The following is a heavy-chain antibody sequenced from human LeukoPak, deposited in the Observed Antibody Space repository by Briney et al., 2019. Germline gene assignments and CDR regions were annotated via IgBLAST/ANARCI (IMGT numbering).Heavy chain of an antibody. CDR1: GGTFSSYA. D-gene: IGHD6-19*01. V-gene: IGHV1-69*05. CDR3: ARERSGWFFSN. J-gene: IGHJ4*02. Sequence: SVKVSCKASGGTFSSYAISWVRQAPGQGLEWMGGIIPIFGTANYAQKLQGRVTMTTDTSTSTAYMDLRSLRSDDTAVYYCARERSGWFFSNWGQGTLVTVSS. CDR2: IIPIFGTA.